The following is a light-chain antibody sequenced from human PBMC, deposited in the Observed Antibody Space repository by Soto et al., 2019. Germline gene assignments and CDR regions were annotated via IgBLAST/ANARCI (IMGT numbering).Light chain of an antibody. V-gene: IGKV1-27*01. CDR2: VAS. Sequence: DMRVTQGRSSLSASVGDRVTITCRTSQGISNYLAWYQQKPGKVPKLLIYVASTLQSGVPSRFSGSGSGTDFTLTISSLEPEDFAVYYCQQRSNRPPTFGQGTRLAIK. CDR3: QQRSNRPPT. CDR1: QGISNY. J-gene: IGKJ5*01.